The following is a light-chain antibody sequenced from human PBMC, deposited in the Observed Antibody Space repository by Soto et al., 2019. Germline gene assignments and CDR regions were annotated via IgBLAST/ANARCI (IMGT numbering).Light chain of an antibody. CDR1: QTIGSTY. J-gene: IGKJ4*01. CDR2: GSS. Sequence: EIVLTRSPGTLSLSPGETATLSCRASQTIGSTYLAWYQQKPGQAPRLLIFGSSNRATGIPDRFSGSGSGTDFTLSISRLEPEDFAVYYCQQYASSPLLTFGGGTKVEIK. V-gene: IGKV3-20*01. CDR3: QQYASSPLLT.